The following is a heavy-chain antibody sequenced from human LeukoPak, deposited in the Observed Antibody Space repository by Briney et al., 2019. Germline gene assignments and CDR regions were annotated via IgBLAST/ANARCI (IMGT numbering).Heavy chain of an antibody. CDR2: INWNGGST. D-gene: IGHD3-22*01. J-gene: IGHJ6*03. Sequence: PGGSLRLSCAASGFTFDDYGMSWVRQAPGKGLEWVSGINWNGGSTGYADSVKGRFTISRDNAKNSLYLQMNSLRAEDTALYYCARARAHQYDSSGYYQYYYYYMDVWGKGTTVTVSS. CDR1: GFTFDDYG. CDR3: ARARAHQYDSSGYYQYYYYYMDV. V-gene: IGHV3-20*04.